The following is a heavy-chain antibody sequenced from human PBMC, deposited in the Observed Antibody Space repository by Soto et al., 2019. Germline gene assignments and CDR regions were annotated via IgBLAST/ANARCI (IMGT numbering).Heavy chain of an antibody. CDR3: ARSRSNSYYYDSSGYSNRFDP. D-gene: IGHD3-22*01. Sequence: SETLSLTCTVSGGSISSSSYYWGWIRQPPGKGLEWIGSIYYSGSTYYNPSLKSRVTISVDTSKNQFSLKLSSVTAADTAVYYCARSRSNSYYYDSSGYSNRFDPWGQGTLVTVSS. V-gene: IGHV4-39*01. CDR2: IYYSGST. CDR1: GGSISSSSYY. J-gene: IGHJ5*02.